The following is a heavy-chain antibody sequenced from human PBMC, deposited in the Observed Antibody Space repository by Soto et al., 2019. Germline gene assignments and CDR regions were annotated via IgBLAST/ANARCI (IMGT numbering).Heavy chain of an antibody. CDR3: AREGVVVPAAIWFDP. Sequence: GASVKVSCKASGGTFSSYTISWVRQAPGQGLEWMGRIIPILGIANYAQKFQGRVTITADKSTSTAYMELSSLRSEDTAVYYCAREGVVVPAAIWFDPWGQGTLVTVSS. CDR2: IIPILGIA. V-gene: IGHV1-69*04. CDR1: GGTFSSYT. D-gene: IGHD2-2*01. J-gene: IGHJ5*02.